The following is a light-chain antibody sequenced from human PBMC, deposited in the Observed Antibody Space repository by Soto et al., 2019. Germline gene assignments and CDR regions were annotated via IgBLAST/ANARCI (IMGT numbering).Light chain of an antibody. J-gene: IGKJ1*01. Sequence: DIKLTQSPATLSASIGDRVTLTCRAAQSLNNRLAWYKHRPGKAPRLLIYDASTLDRGVPSRFSGRGSGTEFTLTINNLQPDDLATYICQQYKSYSTFGRGTKVDI. CDR3: QQYKSYST. CDR2: DAS. V-gene: IGKV1-5*01. CDR1: QSLNNR.